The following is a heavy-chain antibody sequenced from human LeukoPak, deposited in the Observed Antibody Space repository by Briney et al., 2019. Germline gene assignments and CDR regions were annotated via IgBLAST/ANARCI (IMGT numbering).Heavy chain of an antibody. V-gene: IGHV4-30-4*01. CDR1: GGSFSGYY. J-gene: IGHJ4*02. CDR2: IYYSGST. Sequence: PSETLSLTCAVYGGSFSGYYWSWIRQPPGKGLEWIGYIYYSGSTYYNPSLKSRVTISVDTSKNQLSLKLSSVTAADTAVYYCAREGYGGNSSNWGQGTLVTVSS. CDR3: AREGYGGNSSN. D-gene: IGHD4-23*01.